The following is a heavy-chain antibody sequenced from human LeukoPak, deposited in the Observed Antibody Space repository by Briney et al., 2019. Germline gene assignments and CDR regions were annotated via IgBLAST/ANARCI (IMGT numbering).Heavy chain of an antibody. D-gene: IGHD3-10*01. CDR2: IYHSGST. J-gene: IGHJ6*03. CDR1: GYSISSGYY. V-gene: IGHV4-38-2*02. CDR3: ARGGGYMDV. Sequence: SETLSLTCTVSGYSISSGYYWGWIRPPPGKGLEWIGSIYHSGSTYYNPSLKSRVTISVDTSKNQVPLKLSSVTAADTAVYYCARGGGYMDVWGKGTTVTVSS.